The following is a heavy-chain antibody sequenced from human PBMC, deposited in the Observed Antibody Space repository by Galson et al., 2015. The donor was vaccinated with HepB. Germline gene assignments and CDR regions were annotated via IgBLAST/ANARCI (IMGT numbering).Heavy chain of an antibody. J-gene: IGHJ5*02. CDR1: GLIFNEHW. Sequence: SLRLSCAGSGLIFNEHWMHWVRQAPGEGPSWVSGISPDGSRTRYVDSEKGRFSISRDNARNKVYLQMNSLGTEDSAIYYRVTYNGGNPPAWGQGTLVIVSS. CDR2: ISPDGSRT. D-gene: IGHD4-23*01. V-gene: IGHV3-74*01. CDR3: VTYNGGNPPA.